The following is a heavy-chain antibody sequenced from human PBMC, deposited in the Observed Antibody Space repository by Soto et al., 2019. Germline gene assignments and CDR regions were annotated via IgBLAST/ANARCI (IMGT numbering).Heavy chain of an antibody. CDR1: GYNFIKYG. CDR2: ISPYSGYT. Sequence: QVQLVQSGAEVKKPGASVKVSCKGLGYNFIKYGINWVRQAPGQGLEWMVWISPYSGYTNSAQKFQARRTLTTDTAATTAYTALRSLRSADTALYACTPEAIVVLPAGQTSHFDSWGQGTLVTVAS. J-gene: IGHJ4*02. CDR3: TPEAIVVLPAGQTSHFDS. V-gene: IGHV1-18*01. D-gene: IGHD2-2*01.